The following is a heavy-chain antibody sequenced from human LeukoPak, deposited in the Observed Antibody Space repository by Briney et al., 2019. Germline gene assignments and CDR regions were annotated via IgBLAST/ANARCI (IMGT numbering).Heavy chain of an antibody. CDR3: AKDSSSSWLYYYGMDV. CDR1: GFTFDDYA. D-gene: IGHD6-13*01. V-gene: IGHV3-9*01. Sequence: AGRSLRLSCAASGFTFDDYAMHWVRQAPGKGLEWVSGISWNSGSIGYADSVKGRFTISRDNAKNSLYLQMNSLRAEDTALYYCAKDSSSSWLYYYGMDVWGQGTLVTVSS. J-gene: IGHJ6*02. CDR2: ISWNSGSI.